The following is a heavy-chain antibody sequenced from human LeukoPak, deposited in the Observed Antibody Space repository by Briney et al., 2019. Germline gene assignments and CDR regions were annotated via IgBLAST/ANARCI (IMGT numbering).Heavy chain of an antibody. V-gene: IGHV4-59*01. CDR2: IYYSGST. J-gene: IGHJ6*03. Sequence: SETLSLTCTVSGGSISSYYCSWIRQPPGKGLEWIGYIYYSGSTNYNPSLKSRVTISVDTSKNQFSLKLSSVTAADTAVYYCARALDHYYYYMDVWGKGTTVTVSS. CDR3: ARALDHYYYYMDV. CDR1: GGSISSYY.